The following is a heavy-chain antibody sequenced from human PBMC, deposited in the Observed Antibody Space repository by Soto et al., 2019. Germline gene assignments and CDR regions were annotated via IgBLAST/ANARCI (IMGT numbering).Heavy chain of an antibody. CDR2: INHSGCT. V-gene: IGHV4-34*01. J-gene: IGHJ4*02. CDR3: ASGSPPLDY. CDR1: GGSFSGYY. Sequence: SETLSLTCAVYGGSFSGYYWSWIRQPPGKGLEWIGEINHSGCTNYNPSLKSRVTISVDTSKNQFSLKLSSVTAADTAVYYCASGSPPLDYWGQGTLVTVSS.